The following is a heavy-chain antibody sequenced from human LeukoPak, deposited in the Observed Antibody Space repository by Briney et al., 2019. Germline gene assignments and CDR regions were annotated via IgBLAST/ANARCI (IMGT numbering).Heavy chain of an antibody. CDR3: ARSNPYYDFWSGYYELDY. Sequence: GGSLRLSCAASGFTVSSNYMSWVRQAPGKGLEWVSVIYSGGSTYYADSVKGRFTISRDNAKNSLYLQMNSLRAEDTAVYYCARSNPYYDFWSGYYELDYWGQGTLVTVSS. CDR2: IYSGGST. J-gene: IGHJ4*02. V-gene: IGHV3-53*01. D-gene: IGHD3-3*01. CDR1: GFTVSSNY.